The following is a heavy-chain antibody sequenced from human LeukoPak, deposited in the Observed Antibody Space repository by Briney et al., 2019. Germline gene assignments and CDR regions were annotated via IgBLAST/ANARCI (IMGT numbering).Heavy chain of an antibody. J-gene: IGHJ4*02. CDR3: AGYGSGYCSSTSCYGDRSLAY. D-gene: IGHD2-2*01. V-gene: IGHV4-34*01. Sequence: SETLSLTCAVYGGSFSGYYWSWIRQPPGKGLEWIGEINHSGSTNYNPSLKSRVTISVDTSKNQFSLKLSSVTAADTAVYYCAGYGSGYCSSTSCYGDRSLAYWGQGTLVTVSS. CDR2: INHSGST. CDR1: GGSFSGYY.